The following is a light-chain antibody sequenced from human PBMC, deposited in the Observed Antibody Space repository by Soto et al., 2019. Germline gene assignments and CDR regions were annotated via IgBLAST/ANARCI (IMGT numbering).Light chain of an antibody. CDR3: QSYAGSLSGTVV. V-gene: IGLV1-40*01. CDR1: RSNIGAGFD. J-gene: IGLJ2*01. Sequence: QSVLTQPPSVSGAPGQRVTISCTGTRSNIGAGFDVHWYQQLPGTASKLLIYDNNNRPSGVPDRFSGSKSGTSASLAITGLQAEDEADYYCQSYAGSLSGTVVFGGGTKLTVL. CDR2: DNN.